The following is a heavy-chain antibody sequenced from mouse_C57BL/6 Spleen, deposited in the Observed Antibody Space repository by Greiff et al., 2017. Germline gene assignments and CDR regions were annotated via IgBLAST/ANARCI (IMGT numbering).Heavy chain of an antibody. J-gene: IGHJ2*01. D-gene: IGHD1-1*01. V-gene: IGHV1-54*01. CDR3: ARSPLYYYFDC. CDR2: INPGSGGT. CDR1: GYAFTSYL. Sequence: QVQLQQSGAELVKPGTSVKVSCKASGYAFTSYLIEWVKQRPGQGLEWIGVINPGSGGTNYNQKFKGKATLTADKSSSTAYMQLSSLTSEDSAVYFCARSPLYYYFDCWGQGTTLSVSS.